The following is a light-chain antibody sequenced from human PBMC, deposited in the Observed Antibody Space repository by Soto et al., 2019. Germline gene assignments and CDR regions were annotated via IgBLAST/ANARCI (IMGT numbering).Light chain of an antibody. J-gene: IGKJ4*01. V-gene: IGKV1-39*01. Sequence: DIQMTQSPSSLSASVGDGVNITCRASQSVSSHLNWYQQRPGKATRLLIYAASILQSGVPSRFNGSGSGPNFTLTISGLQPDDFAIYYCQQTYSTPLTFGGGTKVEIK. CDR3: QQTYSTPLT. CDR2: AAS. CDR1: QSVSSH.